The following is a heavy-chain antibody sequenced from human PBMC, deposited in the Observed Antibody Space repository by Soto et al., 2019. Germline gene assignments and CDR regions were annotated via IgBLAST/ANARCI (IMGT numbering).Heavy chain of an antibody. Sequence: EVLLVESGGGLVKPGGSLRLSCAASGFAFKYARMTWVRQAPGKGLEWVGHIRSNIDGATTAYAAPVKGRFTISRDESKNTVELQMNSLITEDTAVYYCTTDCGSWTHYARAFDVWGQGTMVTVST. V-gene: IGHV3-15*01. CDR3: TTDCGSWTHYARAFDV. CDR1: GFAFKYAR. J-gene: IGHJ3*01. D-gene: IGHD4-17*01. CDR2: IRSNIDGATT.